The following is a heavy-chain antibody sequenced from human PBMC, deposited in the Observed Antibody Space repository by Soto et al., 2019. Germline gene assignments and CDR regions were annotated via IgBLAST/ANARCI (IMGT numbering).Heavy chain of an antibody. CDR3: AGIQNNWFDP. CDR2: IKHDGSEV. CDR1: GFTFSSSW. Sequence: EVQLVESGGGLVQPGGSLRLTCTASGFTFSSSWMAWVRQAPGKGLEWVGNIKHDGSEVYYLDSVRGRFTISRDSAWKSLYLQVNSLRAEATAVYCCAGIQNNWFDPWGQGTLVAVSS. J-gene: IGHJ5*02. V-gene: IGHV3-7*01.